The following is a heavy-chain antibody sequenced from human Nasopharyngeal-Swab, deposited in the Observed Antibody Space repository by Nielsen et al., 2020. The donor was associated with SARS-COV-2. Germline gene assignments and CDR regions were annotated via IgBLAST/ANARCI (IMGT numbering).Heavy chain of an antibody. J-gene: IGHJ4*02. V-gene: IGHV3-30*18. CDR3: AKGPTVVLVSVAIRGWLDS. Sequence: GESLKISCAASGFTFSSHGMHWVRQAPGKGLEWVAVIAYDGSKVYYADSVKGRFTISRDNSKDTMFLEMNSLRDEDTAVYYCAKGPTVVLVSVAIRGWLDSWGQGTLVTVSS. D-gene: IGHD2-2*01. CDR2: IAYDGSKV. CDR1: GFTFSSHG.